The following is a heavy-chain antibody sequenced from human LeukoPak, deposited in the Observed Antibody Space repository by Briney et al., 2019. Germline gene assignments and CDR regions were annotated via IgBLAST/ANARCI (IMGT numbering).Heavy chain of an antibody. CDR3: ASSDVLRYYYYGMDV. D-gene: IGHD6-6*01. CDR1: GFTVSSSY. CDR2: IYSGGST. V-gene: IGHV3-53*01. Sequence: GGSLRLSCAASGFTVSSSYMSWVRQAPGKGLEWVSVIYSGGSTYYADSVKGRFTISRDNSKNTLYLQMNSLRAEDTAVYYCASSDVLRYYYYGMDVWGQGTTVTVSS. J-gene: IGHJ6*02.